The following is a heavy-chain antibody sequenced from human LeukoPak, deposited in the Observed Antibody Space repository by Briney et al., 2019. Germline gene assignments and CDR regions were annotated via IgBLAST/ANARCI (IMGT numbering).Heavy chain of an antibody. V-gene: IGHV4-30-4*01. CDR2: IYYSGST. CDR1: GGSISSGDYY. D-gene: IGHD1-26*01. CDR3: GGGGSYFGAFDI. J-gene: IGHJ3*02. Sequence: PSETLSLTCTVSGGSISSGDYYWSWIRQPPGKGLEWIGYIYYSGSTYYNPSLKSRVTISVDTSKNQFSLKLSSVTAPDTAVYYCGGGGSYFGAFDIWGQGTMVTVSS.